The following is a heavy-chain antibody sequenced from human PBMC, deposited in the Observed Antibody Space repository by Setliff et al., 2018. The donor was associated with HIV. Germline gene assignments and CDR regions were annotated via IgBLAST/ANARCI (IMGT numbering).Heavy chain of an antibody. J-gene: IGHJ6*03. Sequence: SETLSLTCTVSGGSISSGGYFWSWIRQLPGKGLEWIGYIYYSGSTNYNPSLKSRVTISVDTSKNQFSLKLSSVTAADTAVYYCARGIGIFGVVYYYYYMDVWGKGTTVTAP. CDR3: ARGIGIFGVVYYYYYMDV. D-gene: IGHD3-3*01. CDR1: GGSISSGGYF. CDR2: IYYSGST. V-gene: IGHV4-61*08.